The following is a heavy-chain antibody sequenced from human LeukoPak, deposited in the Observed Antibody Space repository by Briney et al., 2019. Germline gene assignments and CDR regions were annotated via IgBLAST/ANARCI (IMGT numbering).Heavy chain of an antibody. D-gene: IGHD1-26*01. J-gene: IGHJ4*02. CDR3: ARDHNSGSYFGPTWSIDY. CDR1: GYTFTGYY. Sequence: ASVKVSCKASGYTFTGYYMHWVRQAPGQGLEWMGWINPNSGGTNYAQKFQGRVTMTRDTSISTAYMELSRLRSDDTAVYYCARDHNSGSYFGPTWSIDYWGQGTLVTVSS. V-gene: IGHV1-2*02. CDR2: INPNSGGT.